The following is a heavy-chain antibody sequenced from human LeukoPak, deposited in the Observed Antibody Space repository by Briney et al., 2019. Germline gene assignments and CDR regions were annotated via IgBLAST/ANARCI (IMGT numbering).Heavy chain of an antibody. V-gene: IGHV3-21*01. J-gene: IGHJ5*02. D-gene: IGHD2-2*01. Sequence: KTGGPLRLSCAASGFTFSSYSMNWVRQAPGKGLEWVSSISSSSSYIYYADSVKGRFTISRDNAKNSLYLQMNSLRAKDTAVYYCARVSSTSWDDWFDPWGQGTLVTVSS. CDR2: ISSSSSYI. CDR1: GFTFSSYS. CDR3: ARVSSTSWDDWFDP.